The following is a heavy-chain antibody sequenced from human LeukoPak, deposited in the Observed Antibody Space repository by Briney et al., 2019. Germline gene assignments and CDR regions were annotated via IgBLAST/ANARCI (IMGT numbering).Heavy chain of an antibody. CDR2: ISAYNGNT. D-gene: IGHD6-13*01. CDR1: GYTFTSYG. CDR3: ARDPPDYSSSYNWFDP. Sequence: ASVKVSCTASGYTFTSYGISWVRQAPGQGLEWMGWISAYNGNTNYAQKLQGRVTMTTDTSTSTAYMELRSLRSDDTAVYYCARDPPDYSSSYNWFDPWGQGTLVTVSS. J-gene: IGHJ5*02. V-gene: IGHV1-18*01.